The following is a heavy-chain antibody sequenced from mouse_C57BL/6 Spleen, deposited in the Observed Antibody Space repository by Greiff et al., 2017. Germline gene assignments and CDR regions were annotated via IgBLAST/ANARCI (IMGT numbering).Heavy chain of an antibody. V-gene: IGHV1-54*01. CDR2: INPGSGGT. CDR3: ARSTMVTTGYAMDY. CDR1: GYAFTNYL. Sequence: QVQLQQSGAELVRPGTSVKVSCKASGYAFTNYLIEWVKQRPGQGLEWIGVINPGSGGTNYNEKFKGKATLTADKSSSTAYMQLSSLTSEDSAVYFCARSTMVTTGYAMDYWGQGTSVTVSS. D-gene: IGHD2-2*01. J-gene: IGHJ4*01.